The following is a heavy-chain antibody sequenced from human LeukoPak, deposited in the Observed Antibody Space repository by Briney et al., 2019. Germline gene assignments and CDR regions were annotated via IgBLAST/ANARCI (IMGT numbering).Heavy chain of an antibody. CDR2: ISNDESTI. V-gene: IGHV3-74*01. J-gene: IGHJ6*04. CDR1: GFSFSSYW. D-gene: IGHD3-16*01. CDR3: AKSTRAVMAMMDV. Sequence: GGSLRLSCAASGFSFSSYWMHWVRQAPGKGPVWVSLISNDESTIIYADSVKGRFIISRDNAKNTLYLQMSSLRAEDTAVYFCAKSTRAVMAMMDVWGKGTTVTVSS.